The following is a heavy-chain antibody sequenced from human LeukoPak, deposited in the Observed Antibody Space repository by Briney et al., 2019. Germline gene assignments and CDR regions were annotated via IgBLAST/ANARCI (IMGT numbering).Heavy chain of an antibody. D-gene: IGHD3-10*01. CDR2: IYPTDSDT. CDR3: ARQSRGVIETFDI. Sequence: GESLKISCKGSGYTFTTNCIAWVRQVPGQGLEWMGIIYPTDSDTRYSPSFQGQVTISVDKSITTAYLQWSSLQASDTAMYYCARQSRGVIETFDIWGQGTMVTVSS. CDR1: GYTFTTNC. J-gene: IGHJ3*02. V-gene: IGHV5-51*01.